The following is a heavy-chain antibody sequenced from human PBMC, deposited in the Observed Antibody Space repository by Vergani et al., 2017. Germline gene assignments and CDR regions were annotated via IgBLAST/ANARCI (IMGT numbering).Heavy chain of an antibody. J-gene: IGHJ4*02. Sequence: QVQLVQSGAEVKKPGASVKVSCKVSGYTLTELSMHWVRQAPGKGLEWMGGFDPEDGETIYAQKFQGRVTMTTDTSTSTAYMELRSLRSDDTAVYYCARDVGFFSSYDFWSGYSTHGLVYWGQGTLVTVSS. CDR3: ARDVGFFSSYDFWSGYSTHGLVY. D-gene: IGHD3-3*01. CDR1: GYTLTELS. CDR2: FDPEDGET. V-gene: IGHV1-24*01.